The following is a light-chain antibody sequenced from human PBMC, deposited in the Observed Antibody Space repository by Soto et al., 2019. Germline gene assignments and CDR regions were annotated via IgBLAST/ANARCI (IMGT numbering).Light chain of an antibody. Sequence: QSVLTQPPSVSAAPGQTVTISCSGSSSNIGNNYVSWYQQLPGTAPKLLIYENNKRPSGIPDRFSGSKSGTSATLGITGLQTGDEADYYCGPWDSSLSAVVFGGGTKVTVL. V-gene: IGLV1-51*02. CDR1: SSNIGNNY. CDR3: GPWDSSLSAVV. CDR2: ENN. J-gene: IGLJ2*01.